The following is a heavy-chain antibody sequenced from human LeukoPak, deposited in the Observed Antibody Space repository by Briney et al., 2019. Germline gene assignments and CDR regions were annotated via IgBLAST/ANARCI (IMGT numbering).Heavy chain of an antibody. J-gene: IGHJ6*03. CDR2: IYTSGST. Sequence: PSETLSLTCTVSGGSISSYYWSWIRQPAGKGLEWIGRIYTSGSTNYNPSLKSRVTMSVDTSKNQFSLKLSSVTAADTAVYYCARGIAALGYYYYMDVWGKGTTVTVSS. CDR3: ARGIAALGYYYYMDV. V-gene: IGHV4-4*07. CDR1: GGSISSYY. D-gene: IGHD6-13*01.